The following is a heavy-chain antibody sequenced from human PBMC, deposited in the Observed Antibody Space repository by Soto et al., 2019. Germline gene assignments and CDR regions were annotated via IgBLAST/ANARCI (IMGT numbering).Heavy chain of an antibody. CDR3: AREGSGRGLRYNWFDS. CDR2: SFYTGST. CDR1: GAYISSGDYY. V-gene: IGHV4-31*03. Sequence: PSETLSLTCTVSGAYISSGDYYWGWIRPLPGKEREWIAYSFYTGSTYYNPSLKSRVTISVDASRNQFSLRLTSVTAADTAVYYCAREGSGRGLRYNWFDSWGQGTQVTVSS. J-gene: IGHJ5*01. D-gene: IGHD4-17*01.